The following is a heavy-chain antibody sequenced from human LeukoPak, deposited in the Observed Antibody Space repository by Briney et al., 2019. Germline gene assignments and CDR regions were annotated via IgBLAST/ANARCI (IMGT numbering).Heavy chain of an antibody. V-gene: IGHV3-21*01. D-gene: IGHD3-3*01. CDR2: ISSSSSYI. CDR3: AREPQLYYDFWSGYF. J-gene: IGHJ4*02. Sequence: GGSLRLSCAASGFTFSSYSMNWVRQAPGKGLEWVSSISSSSSYIYYADSVKGRFTISRDNAKNSLYLQMNSLRAEDTAVYYCAREPQLYYDFWSGYFWGQGTLVTVSP. CDR1: GFTFSSYS.